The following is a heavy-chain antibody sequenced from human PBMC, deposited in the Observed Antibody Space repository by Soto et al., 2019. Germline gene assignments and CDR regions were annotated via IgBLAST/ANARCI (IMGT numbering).Heavy chain of an antibody. D-gene: IGHD6-13*01. V-gene: IGHV3-21*01. CDR2: ISSSSSYI. Sequence: GGSLRLSCAASGFTFSSYSMNWVRQAPGKGLEWVSSISSSSSYIYYADSVKGRFTISRDNAKNSLYLQMNSLRAEDTAVYYCARATLPAAGIQNDYWGQGTLVTVSS. CDR1: GFTFSSYS. J-gene: IGHJ4*02. CDR3: ARATLPAAGIQNDY.